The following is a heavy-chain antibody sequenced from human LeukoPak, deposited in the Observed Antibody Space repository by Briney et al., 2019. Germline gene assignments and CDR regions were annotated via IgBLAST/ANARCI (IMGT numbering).Heavy chain of an antibody. D-gene: IGHD4-17*01. CDR1: GFTFSSYA. J-gene: IGHJ4*02. V-gene: IGHV3-23*01. CDR3: AKDRVGTTVTSSDY. CDR2: ISGSGGST. Sequence: GRSLRLSCAASGFTFSSYAMSWVRQAPGKGLEWVSAISGSGGSTYYADSVKGRFTISRDNSKNTLYLQMNSLRAEDTAVYYCAKDRVGTTVTSSDYWGQGTLVTVSS.